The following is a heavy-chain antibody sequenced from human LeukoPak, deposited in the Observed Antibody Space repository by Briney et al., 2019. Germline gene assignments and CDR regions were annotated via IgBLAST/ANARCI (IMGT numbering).Heavy chain of an antibody. CDR1: GYTLTELS. J-gene: IGHJ4*02. D-gene: IGHD2-8*01. V-gene: IGHV1-24*01. CDR2: FDPEDGET. Sequence: ASVKVSCKVSGYTLTELSMHWVRQAPGKGLEWMGGFDPEDGETIYAQKFQGRVTMTEDTSTDTAYMELSSLRSEDTAVYYCARFYNGNQNFDYWGQGTLVAVSS. CDR3: ARFYNGNQNFDY.